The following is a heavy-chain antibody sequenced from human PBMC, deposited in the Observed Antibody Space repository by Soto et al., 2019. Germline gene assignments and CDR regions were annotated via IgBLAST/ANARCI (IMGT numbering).Heavy chain of an antibody. Sequence: SLTCTVSGDSISSGGSYWSWIRQPPGKGLEWIGYIYYSGSTYYNSSLKSRVIISVDTSKNQFSLNLSSVTASDAAVYYCATLPPRVVVSVLPIPTWGQGTQVTVSS. D-gene: IGHD2-21*01. V-gene: IGHV4-31*03. J-gene: IGHJ4*02. CDR1: GDSISSGGSY. CDR2: IYYSGST. CDR3: ATLPPRVVVSVLPIPT.